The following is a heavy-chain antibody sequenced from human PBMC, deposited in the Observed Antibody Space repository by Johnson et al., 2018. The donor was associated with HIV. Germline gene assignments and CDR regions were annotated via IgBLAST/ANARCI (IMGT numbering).Heavy chain of an antibody. CDR1: GFTFSNAW. CDR2: INSKTDGGTT. Sequence: VQLVESGGGLVKPGASLRLSSAASGFTFSNAWMSWVRQAPGKGLEWVGRINSKTDGGTTDYAAPVTGRFTISRDDSKNTLYLQMNSLKTEDTAVYYCTTDQGYYGDAFDIWGQGTMVTVSS. D-gene: IGHD3-10*01. CDR3: TTDQGYYGDAFDI. J-gene: IGHJ3*02. V-gene: IGHV3-15*01.